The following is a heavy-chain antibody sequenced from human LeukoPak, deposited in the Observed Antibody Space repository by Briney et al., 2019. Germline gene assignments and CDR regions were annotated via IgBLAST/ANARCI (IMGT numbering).Heavy chain of an antibody. CDR3: ASGRFLEWLSYTIFDY. J-gene: IGHJ4*02. V-gene: IGHV1-69*05. CDR2: IIPIFGTA. CDR1: GYTFISYA. D-gene: IGHD3-3*01. Sequence: GASVKVSCKASGYTFISYAISWVRQAPGQGLEWMGGIIPIFGTANYAQKFQGRVTITTDESTSTAYMELSSLRSEDTAVYYCASGRFLEWLSYTIFDYWGQGTLVTVSS.